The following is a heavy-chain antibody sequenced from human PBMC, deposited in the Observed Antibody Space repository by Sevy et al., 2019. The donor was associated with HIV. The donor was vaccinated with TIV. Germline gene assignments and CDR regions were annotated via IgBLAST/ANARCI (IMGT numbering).Heavy chain of an antibody. J-gene: IGHJ5*01. Sequence: GGSLRLSCAASGFPFRSFSMHWVRQAPGKCLEWVAGIWYNGGTEHYADSVQGRFTISRDNSMKVLNLQMNSLRVGDTAIYYCARDSARVIVPTAGFDSWGQGALVTVSS. CDR3: ARDSARVIVPTAGFDS. D-gene: IGHD1-1*01. V-gene: IGHV3-33*01. CDR2: IWYNGGTE. CDR1: GFPFRSFS.